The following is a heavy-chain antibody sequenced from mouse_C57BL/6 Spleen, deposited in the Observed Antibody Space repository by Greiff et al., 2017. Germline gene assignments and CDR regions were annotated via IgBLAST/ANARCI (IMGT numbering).Heavy chain of an antibody. CDR3: AIPSLTGTVCWFAD. Sequence: QVQLQQPGAELVKPGASVKVSCKASGYTFTSYWMHWVKQRPGQGLEWIGRIHPSDSDTNYNQKFKGKATLTVDQSSSTASMLIRSLTSVSSAVYCYAIPSLTGTVCWFADWGKGTLVTVSA. CDR1: GYTFTSYW. CDR2: IHPSDSDT. J-gene: IGHJ3*01. D-gene: IGHD4-1*01. V-gene: IGHV1-74*01.